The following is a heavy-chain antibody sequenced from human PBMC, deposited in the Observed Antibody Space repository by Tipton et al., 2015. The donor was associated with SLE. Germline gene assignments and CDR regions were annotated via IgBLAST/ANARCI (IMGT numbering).Heavy chain of an antibody. D-gene: IGHD3-3*01. V-gene: IGHV1-69*05. Sequence: QSGAEVKKPGSSVKVSCKASGGTFNNFAISWVRQAPGQGLEWMGGIIPVFGTTDYAQKLQGRVTITTDESTSTAYMELSSLRSEDTAVYYCARVKSATFGVVYYYGLDVWGQGTTVTVSS. CDR3: ARVKSATFGVVYYYGLDV. CDR2: IIPVFGTT. CDR1: GGTFNNFA. J-gene: IGHJ6*02.